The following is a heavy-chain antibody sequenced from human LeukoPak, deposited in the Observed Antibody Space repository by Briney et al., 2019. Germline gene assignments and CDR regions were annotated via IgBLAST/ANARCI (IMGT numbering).Heavy chain of an antibody. CDR3: ARDLTTVTPRGYMDV. D-gene: IGHD4-11*01. J-gene: IGHJ6*03. CDR1: GYTFTSYG. Sequence: SVKVSCKASGYTFTSYGISWVRQAAGQGLEWMGWISAYNGNTNYAQKLQGRVTMTTDTSTSTAYMELRSLRSDDTAVYYCARDLTTVTPRGYMDVWGKGTTVTVSS. CDR2: ISAYNGNT. V-gene: IGHV1-18*01.